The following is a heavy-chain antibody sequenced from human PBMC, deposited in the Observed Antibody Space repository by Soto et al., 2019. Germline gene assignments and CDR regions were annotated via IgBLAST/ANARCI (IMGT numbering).Heavy chain of an antibody. CDR3: ARGVDRLSTWYYFDY. J-gene: IGHJ4*02. Sequence: SSETLSLTCTVSGGSISSGGYYWSWIRQHPGKGLEWIGYIYYSGSTYYNPSLKSRVTISVDTSKNQFSLKLSSVTAADTAVYYCARGVDRLSTWYYFDYWGQGTLVTVSS. CDR2: IYYSGST. CDR1: GGSISSGGYY. D-gene: IGHD3-9*01. V-gene: IGHV4-31*03.